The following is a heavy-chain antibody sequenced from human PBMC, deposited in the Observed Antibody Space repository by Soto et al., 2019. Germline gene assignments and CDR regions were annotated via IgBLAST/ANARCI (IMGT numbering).Heavy chain of an antibody. V-gene: IGHV1-18*01. Sequence: QVQLVQSGTEVKKPGASVMVSCKASGYTFTDYGISWVRQAPGQGLEWMGWTSTYNVNTNYAQKFQGRVSMSTDTSTITVYMERRSLRSDDTAVYYCVREMVATRGGDSWGQGTLVTVSS. CDR2: TSTYNVNT. J-gene: IGHJ4*02. D-gene: IGHD5-12*01. CDR3: VREMVATRGGDS. CDR1: GYTFTDYG.